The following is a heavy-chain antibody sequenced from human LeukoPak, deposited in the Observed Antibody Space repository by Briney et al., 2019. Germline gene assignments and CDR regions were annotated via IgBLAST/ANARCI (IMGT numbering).Heavy chain of an antibody. CDR2: AFYTGSI. J-gene: IGHJ4*02. Sequence: PSETLSLTCTVSGGSIRGHWWPWVRQPPGRGLEWIGDAFYTGSINYSPSLKSRLTLSLDTSRNLFSLDLRSVTAADTAIYYCARRNTADASIDFWGQGTLVCASS. CDR3: ARRNTADASIDF. V-gene: IGHV4-59*08. D-gene: IGHD4-17*01. CDR1: GGSIRGHW.